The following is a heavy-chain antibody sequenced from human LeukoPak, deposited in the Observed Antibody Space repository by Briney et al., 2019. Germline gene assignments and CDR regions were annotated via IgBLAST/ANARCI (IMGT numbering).Heavy chain of an antibody. CDR1: GYSLTSYW. CDR3: ARQRTPLYSSGWSEY. Sequence: GESLKISCKGSGYSLTSYWIGWVRQMPGKGLEWMGIIYPGDSDTRYSPSFQGQVTISADKSISTAYLQWSSLKASDTAMYYCARQRTPLYSSGWSEYWGQGTLVTVSS. V-gene: IGHV5-51*01. CDR2: IYPGDSDT. J-gene: IGHJ4*02. D-gene: IGHD6-19*01.